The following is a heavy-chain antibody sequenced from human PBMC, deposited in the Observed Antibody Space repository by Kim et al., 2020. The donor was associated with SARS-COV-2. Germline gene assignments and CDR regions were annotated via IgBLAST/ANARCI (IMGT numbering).Heavy chain of an antibody. CDR1: GFMFSDYA. CDR3: AKDYPDGSLLGTPTSFFDY. CDR2: IIYTGTDT. V-gene: IGHV3-23*01. Sequence: GGSLRLSCVASGFMFSDYAMTWVRQAPGKGLEWVSTIIYTGTDTHFADSVKGRFTISRDNSRSTLYLQMNSLRVDDTAVYYCAKDYPDGSLLGTPTSFFDYWGQGVLVSVSS. J-gene: IGHJ4*02. D-gene: IGHD1-1*01.